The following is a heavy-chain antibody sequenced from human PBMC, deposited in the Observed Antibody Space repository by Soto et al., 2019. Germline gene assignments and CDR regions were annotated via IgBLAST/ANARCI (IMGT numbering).Heavy chain of an antibody. J-gene: IGHJ4*02. CDR2: INHSGST. CDR1: GGSFSGYY. CDR3: ARPKRGSSSWYRGFDY. D-gene: IGHD6-13*01. V-gene: IGHV4-34*01. Sequence: SETLSLTCAVYGGSFSGYYWSWIRQPPGKGLEWIGEINHSGSTNYNPSLKSRVTISVDTSKNQFSLKLSSVTAADTAVYYCARPKRGSSSWYRGFDYWGQGTLVTVSS.